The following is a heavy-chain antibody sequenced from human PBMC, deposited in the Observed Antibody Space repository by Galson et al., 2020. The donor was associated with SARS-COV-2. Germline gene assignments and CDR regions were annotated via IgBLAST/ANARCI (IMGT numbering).Heavy chain of an antibody. CDR2: ISSSGRTI. D-gene: IGHD2-21*01. CDR3: ARLDAYGPGY. CDR1: GFTFSNYE. J-gene: IGHJ4*02. Sequence: GESLKISCAASGFTFSNYEMNLVRQAPGKGLEWVSYISSSGRTIHYADSVKGRFTISRDNAKSSQSLQMNSLRAEDTAVYYCARLDAYGPGYWGQGILVTVSS. V-gene: IGHV3-48*03.